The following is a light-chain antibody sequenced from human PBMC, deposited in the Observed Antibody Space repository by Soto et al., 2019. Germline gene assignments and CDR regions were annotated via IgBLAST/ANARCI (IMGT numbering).Light chain of an antibody. CDR1: QSISSW. J-gene: IGKJ1*01. CDR3: QQYNSYSGT. CDR2: DAS. V-gene: IGKV1-5*01. Sequence: DIQMTQSPSTLSASVGDRFTITCRASQSISSWLAWYQQKPGKAPKLLIYDASSLESGVPSRFSGRGSGTEFTLTISSLQPDDFATYYCQQYNSYSGTFGQGTKVDIK.